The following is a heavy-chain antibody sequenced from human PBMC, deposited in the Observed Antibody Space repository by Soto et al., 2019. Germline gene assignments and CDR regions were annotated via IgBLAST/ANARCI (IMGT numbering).Heavy chain of an antibody. CDR2: IVANGGST. D-gene: IGHD3-22*01. J-gene: IGHJ4*02. CDR3: AKDQSYYYDSSGSRAEY. CDR1: GFTFKNYA. Sequence: DVHLLESGGGLVQPGGSLRLSCAASGFTFKNYAMTWVRQAPGKGLEWVSGIVANGGSTDYADSVKGRFTISRDNSKNRLYLQMKSLRVDDTAVYYCAKDQSYYYDSSGSRAEYWGQGTLVTVSS. V-gene: IGHV3-23*01.